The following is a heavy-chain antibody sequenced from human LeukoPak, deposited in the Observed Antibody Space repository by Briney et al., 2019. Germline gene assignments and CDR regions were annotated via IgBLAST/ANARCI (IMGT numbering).Heavy chain of an antibody. CDR2: ISSSSSTI. CDR1: GFTFSSYS. Sequence: GGSLRLSCAASGFTFSSYSMNWVRHTPGKGLEWVSYISSSSSTIYYADSVKGRFTISRDNDKNSLYLQMNRLRDEDTAGYYCTRDLKGPYGSGNWFDPWGQGTLVTVSS. D-gene: IGHD3-10*01. CDR3: TRDLKGPYGSGNWFDP. V-gene: IGHV3-48*02. J-gene: IGHJ5*02.